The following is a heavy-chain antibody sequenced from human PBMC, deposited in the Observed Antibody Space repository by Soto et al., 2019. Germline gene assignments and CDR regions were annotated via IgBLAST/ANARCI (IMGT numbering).Heavy chain of an antibody. Sequence: GGSLRLSCAASGFIFSSYDMYWVRQATGKGLEWVSTIGTAGDTYYPGSVRGRFTISRENAKNSLYLQMNSLRAEDTAMYYCARCCSSTSCYGTDAFDIWGQGTMVTVSS. J-gene: IGHJ3*02. CDR3: ARCCSSTSCYGTDAFDI. D-gene: IGHD2-2*01. CDR2: IGTAGDT. V-gene: IGHV3-13*01. CDR1: GFIFSSYD.